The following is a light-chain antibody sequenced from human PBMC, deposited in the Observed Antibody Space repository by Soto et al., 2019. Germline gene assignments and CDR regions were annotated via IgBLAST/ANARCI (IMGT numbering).Light chain of an antibody. CDR2: DAS. V-gene: IGKV3D-20*02. CDR1: QSVTSNY. CDR3: QKRSNWPSIT. Sequence: EIVLTQSPGTLSLSPGERATLSCGASQSVTSNYLAWYQQKPGQAPRLLIYDASNRATGIPDRFSGSGSGTDFTLTISSLEPEDFAVYYCQKRSNWPSITFGQGTRLEIK. J-gene: IGKJ5*01.